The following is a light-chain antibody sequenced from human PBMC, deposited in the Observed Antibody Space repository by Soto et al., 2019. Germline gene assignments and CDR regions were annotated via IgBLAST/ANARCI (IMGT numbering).Light chain of an antibody. CDR3: QQYNDWPIT. V-gene: IGKV3-15*01. J-gene: IGKJ5*01. CDR2: GVS. CDR1: QSVGSN. Sequence: EIVMTQSPATLSVSPGERVTLSCRASQSVGSNLAWYQHRPGQAPRLLMYGVSTRATGIPARFSGSASGTEFTLTISSLQSEDFAVYSCQQYNDWPITFGPGTRLEI.